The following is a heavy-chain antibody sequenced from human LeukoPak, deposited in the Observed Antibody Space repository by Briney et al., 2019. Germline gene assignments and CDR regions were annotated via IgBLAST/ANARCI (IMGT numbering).Heavy chain of an antibody. Sequence: GGSLRLSCAASGFTFRNHWMHWVRQAPGKGLVWVSRVDGDGSGASYADFVRGRFTISRDNAKDTLYLQMNSLRAEDTAVYYCVSLVVAADLAFDIWGQGTMVTVSS. CDR2: VDGDGSGA. CDR1: GFTFRNHW. J-gene: IGHJ3*02. D-gene: IGHD2-15*01. V-gene: IGHV3-74*01. CDR3: VSLVVAADLAFDI.